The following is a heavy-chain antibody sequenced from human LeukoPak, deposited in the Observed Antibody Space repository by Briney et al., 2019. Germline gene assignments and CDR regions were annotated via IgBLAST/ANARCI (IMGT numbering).Heavy chain of an antibody. J-gene: IGHJ4*02. CDR1: GYTFTGYY. CDR3: ARDGGDFWSGYYYYFDY. V-gene: IGHV1-2*02. Sequence: ASVKVSCKASGYTFTGYYMHWVRQAPGQGLEWMGWINPNSGGTNYAQKFQGRVTMTRDTSISTAYTELSRLRSDDTAVYYCARDGGDFWSGYYYYFDYWGQGTLVTVSS. CDR2: INPNSGGT. D-gene: IGHD3-3*01.